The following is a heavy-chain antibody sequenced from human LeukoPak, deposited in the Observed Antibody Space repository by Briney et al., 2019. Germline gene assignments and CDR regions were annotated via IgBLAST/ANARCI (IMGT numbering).Heavy chain of an antibody. CDR3: ARALGEMAKRKPFDY. Sequence: PGGSLRLSCAASGFTFSSYSMNWVPQAPGKGLEGVSSISSSSSSIYHADSVKGRFTISRDNAKNSLYLQMNSLRAEDTAVYYCARALGEMAKRKPFDYWGQGTLVTVYS. D-gene: IGHD5-24*01. CDR1: GFTFSSYS. CDR2: ISSSSSSI. V-gene: IGHV3-21*01. J-gene: IGHJ4*02.